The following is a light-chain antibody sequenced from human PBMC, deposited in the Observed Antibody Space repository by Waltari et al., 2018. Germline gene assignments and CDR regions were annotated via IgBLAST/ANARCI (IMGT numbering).Light chain of an antibody. CDR1: SSNIGTYD. CDR3: QSYDRSLSASV. V-gene: IGLV1-40*01. J-gene: IGLJ2*01. CDR2: GST. Sequence: QSVLAQPPSVSGAPGQRVTISCTGSSSNIGTYDVHWYQHLPGTAPNLLIYGSTNRPSGVPDRFSGSKSGTSASLAIAGLQAEDEADYYCQSYDRSLSASVFGGGTKLTVL.